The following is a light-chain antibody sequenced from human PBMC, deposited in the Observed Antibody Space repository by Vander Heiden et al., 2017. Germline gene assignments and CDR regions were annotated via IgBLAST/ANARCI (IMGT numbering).Light chain of an antibody. CDR3: QQRSNWPWT. J-gene: IGKJ1*01. Sequence: ELVLTQSPATLSLSPREIATLSCRASQRVSSYLACYQQKPGQAPRLLIYDASNRATGIPARFSGSGSGTDFPLTISSLAPEDFAVYYCQQRSNWPWTFGQGTKVEVK. CDR1: QRVSSY. V-gene: IGKV3-11*01. CDR2: DAS.